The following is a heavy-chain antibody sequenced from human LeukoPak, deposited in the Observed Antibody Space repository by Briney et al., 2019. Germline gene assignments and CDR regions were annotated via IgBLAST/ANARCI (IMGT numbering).Heavy chain of an antibody. Sequence: GGSLRLSCAASGFTFDDYAMHWVRQAPGKGLEWVSGISWNSGSIGYADSVKGRLTISRDNVKNSLYLQMNSLRAEDTALYYCAKGSTSAVGYSSGWYLDYWGQGTLVTVSS. CDR2: ISWNSGSI. J-gene: IGHJ4*02. CDR3: AKGSTSAVGYSSGWYLDY. CDR1: GFTFDDYA. V-gene: IGHV3-9*01. D-gene: IGHD6-19*01.